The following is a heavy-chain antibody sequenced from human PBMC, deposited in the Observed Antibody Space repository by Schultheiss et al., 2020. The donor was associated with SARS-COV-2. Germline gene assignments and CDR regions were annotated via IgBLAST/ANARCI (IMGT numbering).Heavy chain of an antibody. V-gene: IGHV4-31*03. Sequence: SETLSLTCTVSGGSISSGGYYWSWIRQHPGKGLEWIGYIYYSGSTYYNPSLKSRVTISVDTSKNQFSLKLSSVTAADTAVYYCARGSHDFWSVINPHPYYFDYWGQGTLVTVS. CDR3: ARGSHDFWSVINPHPYYFDY. CDR2: IYYSGST. CDR1: GGSISSGGYY. D-gene: IGHD3-3*01. J-gene: IGHJ4*02.